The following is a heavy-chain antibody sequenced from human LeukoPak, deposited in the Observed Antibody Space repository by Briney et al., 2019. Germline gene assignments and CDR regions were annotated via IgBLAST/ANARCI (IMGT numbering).Heavy chain of an antibody. CDR2: ISAYNGNT. D-gene: IGHD3-22*01. J-gene: IGHJ6*03. CDR3: ARGIDGSGYYYYYMDV. Sequence: ASVKVSCKASGYTFTSYGISWVRQAPGQGLEWMGWISAYNGNTNYAQKFQGRVTMTRNTSISTAYMELSSLRSEDTAVYYCARGIDGSGYYYYYMDVWGKGTTVTVSS. V-gene: IGHV1-18*01. CDR1: GYTFTSYG.